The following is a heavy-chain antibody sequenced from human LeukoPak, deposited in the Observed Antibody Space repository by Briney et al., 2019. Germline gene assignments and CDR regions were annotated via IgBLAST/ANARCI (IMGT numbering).Heavy chain of an antibody. Sequence: SQTLSLTCTVSGGSISSSSYYWGWIRQPPGKGLEWIGSIYYSGSTYYNPSLKSRVTISVDTSKNQFSLRLSSVTAADTAVYYCARDYIAAAGTEYYYGMDVWGQGTTVTVSS. CDR3: ARDYIAAAGTEYYYGMDV. J-gene: IGHJ6*02. CDR1: GGSISSSSYY. V-gene: IGHV4-39*07. CDR2: IYYSGST. D-gene: IGHD6-13*01.